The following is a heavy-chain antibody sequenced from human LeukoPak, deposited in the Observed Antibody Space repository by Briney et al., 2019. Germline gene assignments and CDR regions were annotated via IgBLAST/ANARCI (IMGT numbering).Heavy chain of an antibody. D-gene: IGHD4-17*01. J-gene: IGHJ4*02. Sequence: SETLSLTCAVYGGSFSDYYWSWIRQPPGKGLEWIGYIYYSGSTYYNPSLKRRVTISGDTSKNQFSLKLSSVTAADTAVYYCARTPGGEGLDYWGQGTLVTVSS. CDR3: ARTPGGEGLDY. CDR1: GGSFSDYY. CDR2: IYYSGST. V-gene: IGHV4-34*01.